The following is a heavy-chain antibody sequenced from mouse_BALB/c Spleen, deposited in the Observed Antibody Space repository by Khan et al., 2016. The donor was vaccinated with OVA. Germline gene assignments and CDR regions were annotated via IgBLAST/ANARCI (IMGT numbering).Heavy chain of an antibody. Sequence: QVQLQQSGAELARPGASVKMSCKASGYTFTSYTIHWIKKRPGQGLEWIGYINPSNGYTNYNQKFKDKATLTTDKSSTTAYLQLSSLTSDDSAVNNGVREGAYHRNDGWFAYWGQGTLVTVSA. V-gene: IGHV1-4*01. CDR1: GYTFTSYT. CDR3: VREGAYHRNDGWFAY. D-gene: IGHD2-14*01. CDR2: INPSNGYT. J-gene: IGHJ3*01.